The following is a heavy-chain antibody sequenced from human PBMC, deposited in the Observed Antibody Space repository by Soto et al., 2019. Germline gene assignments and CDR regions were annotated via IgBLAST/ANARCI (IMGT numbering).Heavy chain of an antibody. D-gene: IGHD3-3*01. V-gene: IGHV4-59*08. CDR3: ARHSPSRKLRCLEWLPPSYFDY. Sequence: QVQLQESGPGLVKPSETLSLTCTVSGGSISSYYWSWIRQPPGKGLEWIGYIYYSGSTNYNPSLKSRVTISVDASKNQFSLRLSSVTAADTAVYYCARHSPSRKLRCLEWLPPSYFDYWGQGTLVTVSS. J-gene: IGHJ4*02. CDR2: IYYSGST. CDR1: GGSISSYY.